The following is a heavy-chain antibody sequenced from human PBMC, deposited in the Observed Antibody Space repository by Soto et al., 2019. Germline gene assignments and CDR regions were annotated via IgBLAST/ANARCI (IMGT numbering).Heavy chain of an antibody. J-gene: IGHJ4*02. CDR1: GGTFSSYA. CDR3: AGNQHDYSNYAWFD. D-gene: IGHD4-4*01. V-gene: IGHV1-69*13. Sequence: SVKVSCKCSGGTFSSYAGRLVRQAPGQGLEWMGGIIPIFGTANYAQKFQGRVTITADESTSTAYMELSSLRSEDTAVYYCAGNQHDYSNYAWFDWGQGTLVTVPS. CDR2: IIPIFGTA.